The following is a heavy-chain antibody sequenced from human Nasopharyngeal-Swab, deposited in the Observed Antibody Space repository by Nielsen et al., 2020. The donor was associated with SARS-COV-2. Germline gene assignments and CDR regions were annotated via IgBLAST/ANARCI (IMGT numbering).Heavy chain of an antibody. J-gene: IGHJ4*02. CDR2: ISSSSTYI. Sequence: VREAPGKGLEWVSSISSSSTYIYYADSVKGRFTVSRDNAKNSLYLQMSSLRTEDAAVYYCARSPYYDFWSGYYTRFDYWGRGTLVTSPQ. D-gene: IGHD3-3*01. V-gene: IGHV3-21*01. CDR3: ARSPYYDFWSGYYTRFDY.